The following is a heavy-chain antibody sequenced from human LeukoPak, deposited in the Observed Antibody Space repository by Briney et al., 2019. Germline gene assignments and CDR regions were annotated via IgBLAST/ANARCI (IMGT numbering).Heavy chain of an antibody. D-gene: IGHD4-17*01. J-gene: IGHJ5*02. CDR2: IYHSGST. Sequence: SETLSLTCAVSGGSISSGGYSWSWIRQPPGKGLEWIGYIYHSGSTYYNPSLKSRVTISVDRSKNQFSLKLSSVTAADTAVYYCAREALPSLYGDYPNWFDPWGQGTLVTVSS. CDR3: AREALPSLYGDYPNWFDP. CDR1: GGSISSGGYS. V-gene: IGHV4-30-2*01.